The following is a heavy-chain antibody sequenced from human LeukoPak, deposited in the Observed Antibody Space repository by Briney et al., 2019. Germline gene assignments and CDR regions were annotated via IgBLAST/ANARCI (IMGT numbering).Heavy chain of an antibody. CDR2: INPNSGGT. D-gene: IGHD3-3*01. CDR1: GYTFTGYY. V-gene: IGHV1-2*02. CDR3: AREGLDWPTGGGGLIDY. J-gene: IGHJ4*02. Sequence: ASVKVSCKASGYTFTGYYMHWVRQAPGQGLEWMGWINPNSGGTNYAQKFQGRVTMTRDTSISTAYMELSRLRSDDTAVYCWAREGLDWPTGGGGLIDYWGQGTLVTVSS.